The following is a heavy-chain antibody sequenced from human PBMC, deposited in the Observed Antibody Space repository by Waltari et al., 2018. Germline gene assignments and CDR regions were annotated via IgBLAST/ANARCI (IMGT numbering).Heavy chain of an antibody. CDR1: GFTFSSYG. CDR2: IWYDGSNK. CDR3: ARGLGDMTTYLLGGMDV. D-gene: IGHD4-4*01. Sequence: QVQLVESGGGVVQPGRSLRLSCAASGFTFSSYGMHWVRQAPGKGLEWVAVIWYDGSNKYYADSVKGRFTISRDNSKNTLYLQMNSLRAEDTAVYYCARGLGDMTTYLLGGMDVWGQGTTVTVSS. J-gene: IGHJ6*02. V-gene: IGHV3-33*01.